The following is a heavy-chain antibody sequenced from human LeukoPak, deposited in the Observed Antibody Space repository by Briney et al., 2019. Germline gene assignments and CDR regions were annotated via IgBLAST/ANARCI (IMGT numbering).Heavy chain of an antibody. J-gene: IGHJ4*02. CDR3: ARGDIVATILYFDY. V-gene: IGHV4-4*02. CDR2: IYHSGST. D-gene: IGHD5-12*01. Sequence: SGTLSLTCAVSGGSISSSNWWSWVRPPPGKGLEWIGEIYHSGSTNYNPSLKSRVTISVDRSKNQFSLKLSSVTAADTAVYYCARGDIVATILYFDYWGQGTLVTVSS. CDR1: GGSISSSNW.